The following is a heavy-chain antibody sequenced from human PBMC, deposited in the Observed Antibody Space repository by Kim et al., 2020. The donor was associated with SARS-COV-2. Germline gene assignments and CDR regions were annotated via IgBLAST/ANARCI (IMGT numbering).Heavy chain of an antibody. D-gene: IGHD5-18*01. CDR2: IYYSGST. CDR1: GGSISSGGYY. Sequence: SETLSLTCTVSGGSISSGGYYWSWIRQHPGKGLEWIGYIYYSGSTYYNPSLKSRVTISVDTSKNQFSLKLSSVTAADTAVYYCARETTWIQLWGNGLGAFDIWGQGTMVTVSS. V-gene: IGHV4-31*03. CDR3: ARETTWIQLWGNGLGAFDI. J-gene: IGHJ3*02.